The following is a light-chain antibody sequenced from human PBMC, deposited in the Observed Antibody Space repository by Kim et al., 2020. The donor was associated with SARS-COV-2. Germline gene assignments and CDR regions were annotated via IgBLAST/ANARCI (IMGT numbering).Light chain of an antibody. V-gene: IGLV1-44*01. Sequence: PGQRITVSCSGSNSNIGGNTVNWYQMRPGTAPKLLFYSADERASGVPDRFSASKSGTSASLAISGLQSEDEADYYCATWDDTLNLVFGGGTQLTVL. CDR1: NSNIGGNT. CDR2: SAD. CDR3: ATWDDTLNLV. J-gene: IGLJ2*01.